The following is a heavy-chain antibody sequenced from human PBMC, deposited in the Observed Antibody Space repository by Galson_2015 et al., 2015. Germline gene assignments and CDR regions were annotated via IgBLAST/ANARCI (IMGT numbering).Heavy chain of an antibody. CDR2: INPNSGGA. J-gene: IGHJ6*03. Sequence: SVKVSCKASGYTFTGYYMHWVRQAPGQGLEWMGRINPNSGGANYAQKFQGRITMTRDTSISTAYMVLSRLRSDDTAVYYCARDHEELYYYYYYYMDVWGKGTTVTVSS. D-gene: IGHD1-7*01. CDR3: ARDHEELYYYYYYYMDV. V-gene: IGHV1-2*06. CDR1: GYTFTGYY.